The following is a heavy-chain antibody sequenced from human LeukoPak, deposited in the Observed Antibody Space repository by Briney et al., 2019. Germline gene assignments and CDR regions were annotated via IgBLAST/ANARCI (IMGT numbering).Heavy chain of an antibody. CDR1: GGSISSGGYY. CDR2: IYYSGST. V-gene: IGHV4-61*08. J-gene: IGHJ4*02. Sequence: SETLSLTCTVSGGSISSGGYYWSWIRQPPGKGLEWIGYIYYSGSTNYNPSLKSRVTISVDTSKNQFSLKLSSVTAADTAVYYCARVGDYYDSSGYYSSPLDYWGQGTLVTVSS. CDR3: ARVGDYYDSSGYYSSPLDY. D-gene: IGHD3-22*01.